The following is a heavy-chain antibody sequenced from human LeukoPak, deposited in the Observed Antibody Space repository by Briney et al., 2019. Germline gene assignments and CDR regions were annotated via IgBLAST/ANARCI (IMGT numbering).Heavy chain of an antibody. CDR1: GGTSSSYA. Sequence: ASVKVSCKASGGTSSSYAISWVRQAPGQGLEWMGRIIPILGIANYAQKFQGRVTITADKSTSTAYMELSSLRSEDTAVYYCARGSYCSGGSCYVYYYYYGMDVWGQGTTVTVSS. D-gene: IGHD2-15*01. J-gene: IGHJ6*02. CDR3: ARGSYCSGGSCYVYYYYYGMDV. V-gene: IGHV1-69*04. CDR2: IIPILGIA.